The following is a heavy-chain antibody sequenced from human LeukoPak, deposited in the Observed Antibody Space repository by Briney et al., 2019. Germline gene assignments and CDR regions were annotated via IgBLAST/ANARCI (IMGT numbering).Heavy chain of an antibody. CDR2: MYHSGST. CDR3: ARTGYSSSWHREVGWFDP. Sequence: SETLSLTCTVSGGSISSSSYYWGWIRQPPGKGLEWIGSMYHSGSTYYNPSLKSRVTISVDTSKNQFSLKLSSVTAADTAVYYCARTGYSSSWHREVGWFDPWGQGTLVTVSS. J-gene: IGHJ5*02. D-gene: IGHD6-13*01. CDR1: GGSISSSSYY. V-gene: IGHV4-39*07.